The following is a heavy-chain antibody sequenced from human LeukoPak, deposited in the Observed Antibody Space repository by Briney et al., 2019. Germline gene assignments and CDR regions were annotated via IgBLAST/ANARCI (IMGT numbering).Heavy chain of an antibody. Sequence: GGSLRLSCAASGFTVSSDYMGWVRQAPEKGLEWVSLISSGGSTYYADSLKGRFTISRDNSKNTLYLQMNSLRAEDTAVYYCGRVGDGYNAGDYWGQGTLVTVSS. CDR3: GRVGDGYNAGDY. J-gene: IGHJ4*02. V-gene: IGHV3-66*01. CDR2: ISSGGST. D-gene: IGHD5-24*01. CDR1: GFTVSSDY.